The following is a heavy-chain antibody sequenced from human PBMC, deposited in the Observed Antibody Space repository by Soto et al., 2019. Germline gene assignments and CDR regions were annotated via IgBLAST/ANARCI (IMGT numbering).Heavy chain of an antibody. CDR3: ARVPTDSSGYYKYYFDY. CDR1: GFTFTYYG. V-gene: IGHV1-18*04. D-gene: IGHD3-22*01. J-gene: IGHJ4*02. CDR2: INPYNGNT. Sequence: GASVKVSCKASGFTFTYYGIFWLRQAPGQGLEWMGWINPYNGNTYYAQKVQGRVTMTTDTSTSTAYMELRSLRSDDTAVYYCARVPTDSSGYYKYYFDYWGQGTLVPVSS.